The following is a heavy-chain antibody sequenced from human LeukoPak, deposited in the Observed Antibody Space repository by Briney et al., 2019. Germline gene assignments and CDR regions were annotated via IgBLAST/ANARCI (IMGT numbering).Heavy chain of an antibody. J-gene: IGHJ5*02. CDR2: IYYSGSA. CDR1: GGSISNYY. V-gene: IGHV4-59*01. CDR3: ARGSIAAAEGSHWFDP. D-gene: IGHD6-13*01. Sequence: PSETLSLTCTVSGGSISNYYWSWIRQPPGKGLEWIGYIYYSGSANYNPSLKSRVTLSVDTSKNQFSLKLSSVTAADTAVYYCARGSIAAAEGSHWFDPWGKGTLVSVS.